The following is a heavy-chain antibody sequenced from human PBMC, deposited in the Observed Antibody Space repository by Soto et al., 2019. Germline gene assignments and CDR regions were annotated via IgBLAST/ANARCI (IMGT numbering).Heavy chain of an antibody. CDR3: ARETHYDSSGYYLFLHYFDY. J-gene: IGHJ4*02. D-gene: IGHD3-22*01. V-gene: IGHV1-3*01. Sequence: KFRGRVTITRDTSASTAYMELSSLRSEDTAVYYCARETHYDSSGYYLFLHYFDYWGQGTLVTVSS.